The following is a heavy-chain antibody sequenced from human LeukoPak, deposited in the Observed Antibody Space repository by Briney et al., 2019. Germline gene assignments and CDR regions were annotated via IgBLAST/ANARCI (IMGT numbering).Heavy chain of an antibody. CDR3: AKGSTSWYAGPSDY. CDR2: ISGSGGST. CDR1: GFTLSSYA. J-gene: IGHJ4*02. V-gene: IGHV3-23*01. D-gene: IGHD6-13*01. Sequence: GGSLRLSCAASGFTLSSYAMSCVRQAPGKGLEWVSGISGSGGSTYYADSVKGRFTISRDNSKNTLYLQMNSLRAEDTAVYYCAKGSTSWYAGPSDYWGQGTLVTVSS.